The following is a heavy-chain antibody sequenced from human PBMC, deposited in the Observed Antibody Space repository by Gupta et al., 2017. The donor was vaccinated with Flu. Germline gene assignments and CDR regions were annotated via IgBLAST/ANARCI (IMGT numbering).Heavy chain of an antibody. CDR3: ASSGCNSHY. CDR2: ITSGGCDQ. V-gene: IGHV3-7*01. J-gene: IGHJ4*02. D-gene: IGHD2-15*01. Sequence: IIWCRQSRGRGMELVAIITSGGCDQQSVDSVKGGFNISSDNAKNSVCLQMDSLRADATAVFSWASSGCNSHYWGQGTLVTVSS.